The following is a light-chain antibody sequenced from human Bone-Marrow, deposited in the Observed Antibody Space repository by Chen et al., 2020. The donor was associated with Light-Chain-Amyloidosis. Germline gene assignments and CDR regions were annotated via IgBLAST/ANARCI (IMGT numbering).Light chain of an antibody. CDR1: SGDVGTYNY. CDR2: AVS. Sequence: QSALTQPASVSGSPGQSIPISCTGTSGDVGTYNYVPWYQQHPGKAPKVMIYAVSNRPSGVSNRFSGSKSGNTASLTISGLQAEDEADYYCSSFTSSSSYVFGPGTKVTVL. CDR3: SSFTSSSSYV. V-gene: IGLV2-14*01. J-gene: IGLJ1*01.